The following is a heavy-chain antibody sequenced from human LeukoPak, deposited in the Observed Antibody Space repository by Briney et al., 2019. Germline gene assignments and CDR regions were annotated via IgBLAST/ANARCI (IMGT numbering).Heavy chain of an antibody. CDR1: GFTFSSYS. CDR3: ARIGRGYCSGGSCYALSDFDY. Sequence: GGSLRLSCAASGFTFSSYSMNWVRQAPGKGLEWVSSISSSSSYIYYADSVKGRFTISGDNAKNPLYLQMNSLRAEDTAVYYCARIGRGYCSGGSCYALSDFDYWGQGTLVTVSS. D-gene: IGHD2-15*01. CDR2: ISSSSSYI. V-gene: IGHV3-21*01. J-gene: IGHJ4*02.